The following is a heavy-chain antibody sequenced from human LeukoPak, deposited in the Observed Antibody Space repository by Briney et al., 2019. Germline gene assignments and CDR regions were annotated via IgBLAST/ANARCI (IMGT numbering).Heavy chain of an antibody. V-gene: IGHV4-34*01. CDR2: TNHSGST. Sequence: PSETLSLTCAVYGGSFSGYYWSWIRQPPGKGLEWIGETNHSGSTNYNPSLKSRVTISVDTSKNQFSLKLSSVTAADTAVYYCARGLGSSSGGHHLNYWGQGTLVTVSS. J-gene: IGHJ4*02. CDR1: GGSFSGYY. D-gene: IGHD6-25*01. CDR3: ARGLGSSSGGHHLNY.